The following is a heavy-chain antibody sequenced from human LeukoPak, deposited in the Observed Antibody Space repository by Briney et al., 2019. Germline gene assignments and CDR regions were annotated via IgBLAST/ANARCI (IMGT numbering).Heavy chain of an antibody. CDR1: GGSFSGYY. V-gene: IGHV4-34*01. D-gene: IGHD3-22*01. CDR3: ARHKGDYYDSGGYYLATNFDY. J-gene: IGHJ4*02. Sequence: TSETLSLTCAVYGGSFSGYYWSWIRQPPGKGLEWIGETNHSGSTNYNPSLKSRVTISVDTSKNQFSLKLSSVTAADTAVYYCARHKGDYYDSGGYYLATNFDYWGQGTLVTVSS. CDR2: TNHSGST.